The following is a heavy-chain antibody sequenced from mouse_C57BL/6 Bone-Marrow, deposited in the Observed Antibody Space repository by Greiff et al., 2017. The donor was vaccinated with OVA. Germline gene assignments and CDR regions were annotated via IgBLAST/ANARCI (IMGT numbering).Heavy chain of an antibody. CDR3: ARDDYGNYGAWFAY. V-gene: IGHV3-6*01. Sequence: VQLQESGPGLVKPSQSLSLTCSVTGYSITSGYYWNWIRQFPGNKLEWMGYISYDGSNNYNPSLKNRISITRDTSKNQFFLKLNSVTTEDTATYYCARDDYGNYGAWFAYWGQGTLVTVSA. D-gene: IGHD2-1*01. CDR1: GYSITSGYY. CDR2: ISYDGSN. J-gene: IGHJ3*01.